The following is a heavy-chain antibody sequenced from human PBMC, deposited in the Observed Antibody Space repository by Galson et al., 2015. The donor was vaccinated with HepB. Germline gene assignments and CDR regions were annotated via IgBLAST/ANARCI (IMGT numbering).Heavy chain of an antibody. J-gene: IGHJ4*02. Sequence: SVKVSCKASGGTFSSYTISWVRQAPGQGLEWMGRIIPNLGIANYAQKFQGRVTITTDKSTSTAYMELSSLRSEGTAVYYCASWVLSASVAKSFDYWGQGTLVTVSS. CDR2: IIPNLGIA. D-gene: IGHD2-21*01. V-gene: IGHV1-69*02. CDR1: GGTFSSYT. CDR3: ASWVLSASVAKSFDY.